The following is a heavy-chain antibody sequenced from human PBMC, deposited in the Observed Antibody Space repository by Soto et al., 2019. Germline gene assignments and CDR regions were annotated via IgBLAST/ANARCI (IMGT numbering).Heavy chain of an antibody. J-gene: IGHJ6*02. CDR1: GYTFTSYG. V-gene: IGHV1-18*01. Sequence: QVQLVQSGAEVKKPGASVKVSCKASGYTFTSYGISWVRQAPGQGLEWMGWISAYNGNTNYAQKLQGRVTMTTDTSTSTAYMELRSLRSDDKAVYYCAREGGMGVVDIVVVVAARPPYYGMDVWGQGTTVTVSS. CDR3: AREGGMGVVDIVVVVAARPPYYGMDV. CDR2: ISAYNGNT. D-gene: IGHD2-15*01.